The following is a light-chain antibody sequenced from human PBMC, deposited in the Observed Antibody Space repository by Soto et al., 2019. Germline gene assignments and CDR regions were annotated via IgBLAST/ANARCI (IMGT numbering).Light chain of an antibody. Sequence: ERGMTQSQATLSVSPGERATLSCRASQSVSSNLAWYQQKPGQAPRLLIYGASTRATGIPARFSGSGSGTEFTLTISSLQSEDFAVYYCPQYNNWPKTFGQRTKVDIK. J-gene: IGKJ1*01. V-gene: IGKV3-15*01. CDR2: GAS. CDR3: PQYNNWPKT. CDR1: QSVSSN.